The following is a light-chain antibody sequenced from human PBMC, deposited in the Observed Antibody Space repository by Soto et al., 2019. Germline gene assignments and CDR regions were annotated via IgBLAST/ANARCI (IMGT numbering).Light chain of an antibody. J-gene: IGKJ1*01. Sequence: EIVLTQSPGTLSLSPGDRATLSCRASQSLSSNYLARYQQYPGQSPRLLIFGASSRATGIPDRLSGSGSGKDFTLTISRLETEEFAVYFCEQFGSSPPWTFGQGTKVEIK. CDR2: GAS. V-gene: IGKV3-20*01. CDR3: EQFGSSPPWT. CDR1: QSLSSNY.